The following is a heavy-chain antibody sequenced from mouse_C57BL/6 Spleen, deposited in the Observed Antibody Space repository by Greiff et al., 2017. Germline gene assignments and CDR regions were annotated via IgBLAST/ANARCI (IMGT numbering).Heavy chain of an antibody. V-gene: IGHV14-3*01. CDR1: GFNIKNNY. CDR2: IDPANGNT. CDR3: ARENYYGNYDYAMDY. J-gene: IGHJ4*01. Sequence: VQLQQSVAELVRPGASVKLSCTASGFNIKNNYMHWVKQRPEQGLEWIGRIDPANGNTKYAPKFQGKATITADTSSNTAYLQLSSLTSEDTAIYYCARENYYGNYDYAMDYWGQGTSVTVSS. D-gene: IGHD2-1*01.